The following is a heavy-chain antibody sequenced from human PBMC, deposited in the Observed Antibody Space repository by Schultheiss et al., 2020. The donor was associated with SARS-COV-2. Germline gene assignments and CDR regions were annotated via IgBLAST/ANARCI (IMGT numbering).Heavy chain of an antibody. CDR1: GFTFSSYG. CDR3: ARDDYGMDV. CDR2: IWYDGSNK. V-gene: IGHV3-33*08. J-gene: IGHJ6*02. Sequence: GGSLRLSCAASGFTFSSYGMNWVRQAPGKGLEWVAVIWYDGSNKYYADSVKGRFTASRDNSKNVVFLEMNSLRAEDTAVYYCARDDYGMDVWGQGTTVTVSS.